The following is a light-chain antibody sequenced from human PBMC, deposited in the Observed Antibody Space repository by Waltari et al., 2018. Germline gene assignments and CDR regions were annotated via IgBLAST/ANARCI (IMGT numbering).Light chain of an antibody. CDR2: DAS. CDR3: QQRSNWPLT. CDR1: QSVSSY. Sequence: EIVLTQSPATLSLSPGERATLSCRASQSVSSYLAWYQQKPGQAPRLLSYDASNQATGIPARFSGSGSGTDFTLTISSLEPEDFAVYYGQQRSNWPLTCGGGTKVEIK. J-gene: IGKJ4*01. V-gene: IGKV3-11*01.